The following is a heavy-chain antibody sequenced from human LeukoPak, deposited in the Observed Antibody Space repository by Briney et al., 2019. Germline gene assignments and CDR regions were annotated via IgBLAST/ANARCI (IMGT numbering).Heavy chain of an antibody. V-gene: IGHV3-33*08. Sequence: GGSLRLPCAASGFTFSSYGMHWVRQAPGKGLEWVAVIWYDGSNKYYADSVKGRFTISRDNSKNTLYLQMNSLRAEDTAVYYCARDGYGDLGKNAYYFDYWGQGTLVTVSS. CDR3: ARDGYGDLGKNAYYFDY. CDR1: GFTFSSYG. D-gene: IGHD4-17*01. CDR2: IWYDGSNK. J-gene: IGHJ4*02.